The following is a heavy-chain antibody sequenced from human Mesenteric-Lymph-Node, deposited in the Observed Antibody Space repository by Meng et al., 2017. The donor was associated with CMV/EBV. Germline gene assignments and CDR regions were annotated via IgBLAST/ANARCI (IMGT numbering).Heavy chain of an antibody. V-gene: IGHV3-53*01. J-gene: IGHJ5*02. CDR3: AKDLTMTTVTKILS. D-gene: IGHD4-17*01. CDR2: IYSGGST. Sequence: GESLKISCAASGFTVSSNYMSWVRQAPGKGLEWVSVIYSGGSTYYADSVKGRFTISRDNSKNTLYLQMNSLRAEDTAVYYCAKDLTMTTVTKILSWGQGTLVTVSS. CDR1: GFTVSSNY.